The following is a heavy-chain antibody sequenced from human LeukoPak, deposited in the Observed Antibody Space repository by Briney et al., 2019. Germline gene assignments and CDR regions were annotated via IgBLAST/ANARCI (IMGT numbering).Heavy chain of an antibody. CDR2: ISAYNGNT. J-gene: IGHJ5*02. CDR1: GYTFTSYG. D-gene: IGHD2-2*01. Sequence: ASVKVSCKASGYTFTSYGISWVRQAPGQGLEWMGWISAYNGNTNYAQKLQGRVTMTTDTSTSTAYMELRSLRSEDTAVYYCARDQEGLGYCSSTSCQGGFDPWGQGTLVTVSS. V-gene: IGHV1-18*01. CDR3: ARDQEGLGYCSSTSCQGGFDP.